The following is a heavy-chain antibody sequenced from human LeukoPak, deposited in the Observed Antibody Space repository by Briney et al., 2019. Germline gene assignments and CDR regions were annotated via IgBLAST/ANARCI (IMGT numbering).Heavy chain of an antibody. V-gene: IGHV3-23*01. J-gene: IGHJ3*02. D-gene: IGHD4-11*01. CDR3: AKDRTVTTVVVGAFDI. CDR1: GFTFNTCA. Sequence: TRGSLRLSCAASGFTFNTCAMSWARQAPGKGLEWVSTTSGSGSNAFYADSVKGRFTISRDNSKNTLYLQMNSLRAEDTAVYYCAKDRTVTTVVVGAFDIWGQGTMVTVSS. CDR2: TSGSGSNA.